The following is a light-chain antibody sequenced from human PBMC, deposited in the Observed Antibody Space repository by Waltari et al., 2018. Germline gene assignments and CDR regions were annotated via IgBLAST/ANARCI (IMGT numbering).Light chain of an antibody. CDR1: ASDVGGYKY. V-gene: IGLV2-11*01. CDR2: NVD. Sequence: QSALTQPRSVSGSPGHSVTFSCTGTASDVGGYKYASWHQQHPGKVPKLIIYNVDQRPSGVPDRFSGSKSGNTASLTISGLQAEDEADYYCCSYAGKYTSVFGGGTKLTVL. CDR3: CSYAGKYTSV. J-gene: IGLJ2*01.